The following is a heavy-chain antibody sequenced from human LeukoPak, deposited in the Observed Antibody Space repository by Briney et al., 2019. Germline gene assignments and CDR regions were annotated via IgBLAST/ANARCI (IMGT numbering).Heavy chain of an antibody. CDR1: GFTVGYNY. CDR3: AKGQSWFDAFDI. J-gene: IGHJ3*02. Sequence: GGSLRLSCAASGFTVGYNYMTWVRQAPGKGLEWVAAIYNSGSTYYADSVKGRFTISRDNSKNTMYLQMNSLRAEDTALYYCAKGQSWFDAFDIWGQGTMVTVSS. D-gene: IGHD3-22*01. CDR2: IYNSGST. V-gene: IGHV3-53*05.